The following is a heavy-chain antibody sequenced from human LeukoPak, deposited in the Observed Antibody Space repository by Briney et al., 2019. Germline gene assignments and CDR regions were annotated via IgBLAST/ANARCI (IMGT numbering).Heavy chain of an antibody. CDR2: ISSSSSYI. CDR1: GFTFSSYS. J-gene: IGHJ3*02. V-gene: IGHV3-21*01. Sequence: GGSLRLSCAASGFTFSSYSMNWVRQAPGKGLEWVSSISSSSSYIYYADSVKGRFTISRDNAKNALYLQMNSLRAVDTAVYYCARVLSRDGYNPDAFDIWGQGTMVTVSS. D-gene: IGHD5-24*01. CDR3: ARVLSRDGYNPDAFDI.